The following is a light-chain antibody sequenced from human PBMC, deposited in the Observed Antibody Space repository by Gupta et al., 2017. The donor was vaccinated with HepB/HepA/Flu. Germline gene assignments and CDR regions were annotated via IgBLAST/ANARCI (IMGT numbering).Light chain of an antibody. CDR3: QQDKDWPPRT. J-gene: IGKJ1*01. Sequence: ETEMTQSPGTLSVSPGERATLSCRASQSVNSNLAWYQQKPGQAPTLLIYDASTRATGIPDRFRGGGSGKEFTLTISSRQSEDFAIYYCQQDKDWPPRTFGQGTKVEIK. V-gene: IGKV3-15*01. CDR1: QSVNSN. CDR2: DAS.